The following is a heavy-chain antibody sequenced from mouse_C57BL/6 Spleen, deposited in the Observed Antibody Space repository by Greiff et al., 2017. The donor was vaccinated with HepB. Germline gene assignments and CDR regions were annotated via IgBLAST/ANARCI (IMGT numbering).Heavy chain of an antibody. V-gene: IGHV1-61*01. CDR1: GYTFTSYW. CDR3: ARRFSNYGGYYAMDY. CDR2: IYPSDSET. J-gene: IGHJ4*01. D-gene: IGHD2-5*01. Sequence: QVQLQQPGAELVRPGSSVKLSCKASGYTFTSYWMDWVKQRPGQGLEWIGNIYPSDSETHYNQKFKVKATLTVDKSSSTAYMQLSSLTSEDSAVYYCARRFSNYGGYYAMDYWGQGTSVTVSS.